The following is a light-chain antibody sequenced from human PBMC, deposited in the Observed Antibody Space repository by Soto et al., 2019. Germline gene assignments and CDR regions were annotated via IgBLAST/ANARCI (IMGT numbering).Light chain of an antibody. CDR1: NGNIASNT. V-gene: IGLV1-44*01. CDR2: YNN. J-gene: IGLJ1*01. Sequence: QSVLAQPPSASETPGQTVSISCSGSNGNIASNTVNWYQHLPGTAPTLLIYYNNQRPSGVPDRFSGSKSGTSASLAIRGLQSEDESDYYFAAWDDTITRYVFGTGTTVTVL. CDR3: AAWDDTITRYV.